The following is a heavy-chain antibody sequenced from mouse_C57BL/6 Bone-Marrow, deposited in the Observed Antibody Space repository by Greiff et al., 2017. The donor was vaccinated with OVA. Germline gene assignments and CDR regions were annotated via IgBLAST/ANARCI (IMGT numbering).Heavy chain of an antibody. J-gene: IGHJ3*01. D-gene: IGHD1-1*01. CDR3: ARHDYGNFAY. Sequence: EVQGVESGGGLVQPGGSLKLSCAASGFTFSDYYMYWVRQTPEKRLEWVAYISNGGGSTYYPDTVKGRFTISRDNAKNTLYLQMSRLKSEDTAMYYCARHDYGNFAYWGQGTLVTVSA. CDR2: ISNGGGST. V-gene: IGHV5-12*01. CDR1: GFTFSDYY.